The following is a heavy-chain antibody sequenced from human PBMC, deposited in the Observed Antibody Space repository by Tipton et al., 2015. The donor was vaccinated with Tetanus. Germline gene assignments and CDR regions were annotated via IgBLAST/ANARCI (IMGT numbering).Heavy chain of an antibody. D-gene: IGHD2-21*02. J-gene: IGHJ4*01. CDR2: IYQTGST. V-gene: IGHV4-30-2*01. CDR1: GALLTTGGYS. Sequence: TLSLTCNVTGALLTTGGYSWGWIRQPPGQGLEWMGYIYQTGSTYFNPSLKSRVTISLDRSKNQFSLKLTSVTAADTAVYYCATVGLVTASVKYWGQGTLVTVSS. CDR3: ATVGLVTASVKY.